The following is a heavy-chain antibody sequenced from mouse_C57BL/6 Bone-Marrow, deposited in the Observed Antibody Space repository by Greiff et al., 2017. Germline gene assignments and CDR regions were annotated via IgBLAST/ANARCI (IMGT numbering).Heavy chain of an antibody. Sequence: QVQLQQSGAELVKPGASVKISCKASGYAFSSYWMNWVKQRPGKGLEWIGQIYPGDGATNYNGKFKGKATLTADKSSSTAYMQLSSLTSEDSAVYFCARDGNYVFAYWGQGTLVTVAA. J-gene: IGHJ3*01. CDR1: GYAFSSYW. D-gene: IGHD2-1*01. CDR3: ARDGNYVFAY. V-gene: IGHV1-80*01. CDR2: IYPGDGAT.